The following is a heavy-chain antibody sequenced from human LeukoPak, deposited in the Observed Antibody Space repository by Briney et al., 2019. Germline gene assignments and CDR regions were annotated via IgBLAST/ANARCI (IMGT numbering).Heavy chain of an antibody. J-gene: IGHJ4*02. CDR1: GFTFSSYA. V-gene: IGHV3-53*01. CDR3: ARGRLDTASLDY. D-gene: IGHD5-18*01. CDR2: IYSGGST. Sequence: GGSLRLSCAASGFTFSSYAMSWVRQAPGKGLEWVSVIYSGGSTYYADSVKGRFTISRDNSKNTLYLQMNSLRAEDTAVYYCARGRLDTASLDYWGQGTLVTVSS.